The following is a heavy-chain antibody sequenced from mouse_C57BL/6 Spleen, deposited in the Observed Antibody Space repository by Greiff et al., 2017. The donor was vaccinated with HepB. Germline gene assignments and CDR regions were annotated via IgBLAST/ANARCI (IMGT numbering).Heavy chain of an antibody. CDR1: GYTFTSYW. V-gene: IGHV1-69*01. Sequence: QVQLQQPGAELVMPGASVKLSCKASGYTFTSYWMHWVKQRPGQGLEWIGEIDPSDSYTNYNQKFKGKSTLTVDKSSSTAYMQLSSLTSEDSAVYYCARERGITTVVAHWYFDVWGTGTTVTVSS. CDR2: IDPSDSYT. J-gene: IGHJ1*03. CDR3: ARERGITTVVAHWYFDV. D-gene: IGHD1-1*01.